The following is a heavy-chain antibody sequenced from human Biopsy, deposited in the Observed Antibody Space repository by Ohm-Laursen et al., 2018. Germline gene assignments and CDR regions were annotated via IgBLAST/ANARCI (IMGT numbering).Heavy chain of an antibody. CDR2: ISASSSYI. D-gene: IGHD3-10*01. CDR3: ATELLPPGVGGPWLDS. J-gene: IGHJ5*01. Sequence: SLRLSCAASGVTLSGYGMNWVCQAPGKGLEWVSSISASSSYIYYADSVKGRFTVSRDNTKNTLYLQMNSLRAAETAIYFGATELLPPGVGGPWLDSWGQGTPVTVSS. V-gene: IGHV3-21*06. CDR1: GVTLSGYG.